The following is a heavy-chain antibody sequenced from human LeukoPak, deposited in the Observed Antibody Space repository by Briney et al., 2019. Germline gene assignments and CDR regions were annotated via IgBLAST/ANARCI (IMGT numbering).Heavy chain of an antibody. D-gene: IGHD3-22*01. J-gene: IGHJ4*02. CDR1: GLTFSSYW. V-gene: IGHV3-74*01. Sequence: GGSLRLSCAASGLTFSSYWMHWVRQAPGKGLVWVSRINSDGSSTSYADSVKGRFTISRDNAKNTLYLQMNSLRAEDTAVYYCAREPSSSGYPEDYWGRGTLVTVSS. CDR2: INSDGSST. CDR3: AREPSSSGYPEDY.